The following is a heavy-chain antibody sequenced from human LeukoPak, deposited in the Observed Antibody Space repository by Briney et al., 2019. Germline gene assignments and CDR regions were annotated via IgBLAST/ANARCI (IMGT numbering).Heavy chain of an antibody. D-gene: IGHD3-22*01. Sequence: SETLSLTCTVSGGSISSYYWSWIRQPPGKGLEWIGYIYYSGSTNYNPSLKSRVTISVDTSKNQFSLKLSSVTAADTVVYYCARGYYYDSSGYFPEFDYWGQGTLVTVSS. V-gene: IGHV4-59*01. CDR3: ARGYYYDSSGYFPEFDY. CDR1: GGSISSYY. CDR2: IYYSGST. J-gene: IGHJ4*02.